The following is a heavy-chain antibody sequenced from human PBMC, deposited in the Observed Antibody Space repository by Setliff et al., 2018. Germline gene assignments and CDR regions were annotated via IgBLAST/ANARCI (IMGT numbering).Heavy chain of an antibody. Sequence: SVKVSCKASGGTFSSYAISWVRQAPGQGLEWMGGIIPLLDIAKYAQNLQGRVTMTIDTSTSTAYMELRSLRSDDTAVYYCARYNVLATAHDFWGRGTLVTDSS. V-gene: IGHV1-69*10. D-gene: IGHD2-8*02. CDR1: GGTFSSYA. CDR2: IIPLLDIA. J-gene: IGHJ4*02. CDR3: ARYNVLATAHDF.